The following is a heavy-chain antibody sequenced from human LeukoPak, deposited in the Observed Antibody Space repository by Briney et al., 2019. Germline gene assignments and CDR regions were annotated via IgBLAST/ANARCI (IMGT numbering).Heavy chain of an antibody. CDR3: VKDNSNWYWYFDL. CDR1: GFTFSSYE. Sequence: PGGSLRLSCAASGFTFSSYEMNWVRQAPGEGLEWVSYISSSGDTIYYADSVKGRFTISRDNSKNTLYLQMNSLRGEDTAVYHCVKDNSNWYWYFDLWGRGSLVTVSS. V-gene: IGHV3-23*01. CDR2: ISSSGDTI. D-gene: IGHD1-1*01. J-gene: IGHJ2*01.